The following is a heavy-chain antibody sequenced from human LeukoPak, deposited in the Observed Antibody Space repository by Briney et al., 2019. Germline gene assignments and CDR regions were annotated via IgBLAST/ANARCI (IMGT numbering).Heavy chain of an antibody. CDR1: GFTFDDHA. J-gene: IGHJ3*02. CDR3: AKDSYFFSMTGTFDI. Sequence: GRSLRLSXAASGFTFDDHAMHWVRQVPGKGLEWVAGISWNSGTTTYVDSVKGRFTIYRDNAKKSLYLQMNSLRADDMALYYCAKDSYFFSMTGTFDIWGRGTMVAVSS. D-gene: IGHD3-9*01. V-gene: IGHV3-9*03. CDR2: ISWNSGTT.